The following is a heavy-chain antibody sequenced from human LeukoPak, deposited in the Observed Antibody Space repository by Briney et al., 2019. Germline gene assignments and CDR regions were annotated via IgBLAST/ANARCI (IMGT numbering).Heavy chain of an antibody. Sequence: SETLSLTCTVSGYSISSGYYWGWIRQPPGKGLEWIGSIYHSGSTYYNPSLKSRVTISVDTSKNQFSLKLSPVTAADTAVYYCARLTPKRIWRGYSGSSQFDYWGQGTLVTVSS. V-gene: IGHV4-38-2*02. D-gene: IGHD1-26*01. CDR2: IYHSGST. CDR3: ARLTPKRIWRGYSGSSQFDY. J-gene: IGHJ4*02. CDR1: GYSISSGYY.